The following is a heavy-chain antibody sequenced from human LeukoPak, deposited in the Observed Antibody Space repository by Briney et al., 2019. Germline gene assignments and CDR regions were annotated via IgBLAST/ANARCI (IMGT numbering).Heavy chain of an antibody. D-gene: IGHD3-9*01. CDR2: FSGPGKT. Sequence: GGSLRLSCAASGFTLSNSAMSWVRQAPGKGLEWVSGFSGPGKTYYADSVKGRFTISRDNAKNSLYLQMNSLRAEDTALYYCAKARLRYFDWLSEPYFDYWGQGTLVTVSS. V-gene: IGHV3-23*01. CDR1: GFTLSNSA. J-gene: IGHJ4*02. CDR3: AKARLRYFDWLSEPYFDY.